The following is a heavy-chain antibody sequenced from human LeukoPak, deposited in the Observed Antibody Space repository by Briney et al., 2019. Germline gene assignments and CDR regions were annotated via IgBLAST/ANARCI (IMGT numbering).Heavy chain of an antibody. D-gene: IGHD2-15*01. CDR1: GFSFSTYA. Sequence: GGSLRLSCAASGFSFSTYAMGWVRQAPGKGLEWVSAISGSGGETYYADSVKGRFTISRDNSKNTLYLQMNSLRAEDTAVYYCAKWGCSGGSCYPFDYWGQGTLVTVSS. J-gene: IGHJ4*02. CDR2: ISGSGGET. V-gene: IGHV3-23*01. CDR3: AKWGCSGGSCYPFDY.